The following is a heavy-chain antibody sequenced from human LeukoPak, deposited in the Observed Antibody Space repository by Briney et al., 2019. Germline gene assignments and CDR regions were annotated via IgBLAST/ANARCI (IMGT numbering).Heavy chain of an antibody. CDR1: GHTFTSYD. J-gene: IGHJ4*02. V-gene: IGHV1-8*02. Sequence: SVTVSCKASGHTFTSYDINWVRQATGQGLEWMGWMNPNSGNTGYAQKFQGRVTMTRNTSISTAYMELSSLRSEDTAVYYCARGEQWLVAIDYWGQGTLVTVSS. D-gene: IGHD6-19*01. CDR3: ARGEQWLVAIDY. CDR2: MNPNSGNT.